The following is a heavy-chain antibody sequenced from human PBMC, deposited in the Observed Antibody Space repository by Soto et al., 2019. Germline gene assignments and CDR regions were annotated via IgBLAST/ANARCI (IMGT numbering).Heavy chain of an antibody. CDR1: GVKFSSYA. J-gene: IGHJ4*02. D-gene: IGHD2-2*01. V-gene: IGHV3-23*01. Sequence: RGSLRISCAASGVKFSSYAMSWVRQAPGKGLEWVSAISGSGGSTYYADSVKGRFTISRDNSKNTLYLQMNSLRAEDTAVYYCAKEGYCSSISCYFDYWGQGTLVTVSS. CDR3: AKEGYCSSISCYFDY. CDR2: ISGSGGST.